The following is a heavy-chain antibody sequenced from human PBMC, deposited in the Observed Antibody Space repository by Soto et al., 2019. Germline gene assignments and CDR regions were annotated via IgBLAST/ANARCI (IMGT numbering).Heavy chain of an antibody. J-gene: IGHJ5*02. V-gene: IGHV3-7*01. Sequence: GGSLRLSCAASGFTFSDSWMGWVRQAPGRGLEWVANIKQDGSQTPYAATVRGRFAISRDNSKGTLYLHMRGLKVEATAVYSCERDSTYLRHYDAWGPGTLVTVSS. CDR1: GFTFSDSW. CDR3: ERDSTYLRHYDA. D-gene: IGHD3-3*01. CDR2: IKQDGSQT.